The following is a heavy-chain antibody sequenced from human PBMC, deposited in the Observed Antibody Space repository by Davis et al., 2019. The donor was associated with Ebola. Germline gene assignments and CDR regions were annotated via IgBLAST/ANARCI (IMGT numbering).Heavy chain of an antibody. CDR2: IFASGST. V-gene: IGHV4-4*07. J-gene: IGHJ5*02. CDR1: GGSINTYY. CDR3: ARDWVSSSSGSHWFDP. D-gene: IGHD6-6*01. Sequence: PSETLSLTCTVSGGSINTYYWSWIRQPAGKGLEWIARIFASGSTNYNPSLKSRVTMSVDTSKKQFSLKISSVTAADTAVYYCARDWVSSSSGSHWFDPWGQGTLVTVSS.